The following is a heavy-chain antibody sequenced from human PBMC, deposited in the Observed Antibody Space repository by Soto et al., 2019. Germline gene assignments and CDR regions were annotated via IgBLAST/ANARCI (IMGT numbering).Heavy chain of an antibody. CDR3: ARAPEAYYYHGMGV. J-gene: IGHJ6*04. Sequence: GIPAKVSSKDSGGSFSSYSSSWALQAPGRALQGMGGTIPIFDTANYAQQVQGRVTITADESTSTDYMELSSLRSEDTAVYYCARAPEAYYYHGMGVWGEGTTVTVPS. CDR2: TIPIFDTA. CDR1: GGSFSSYS. V-gene: IGHV1-69*13.